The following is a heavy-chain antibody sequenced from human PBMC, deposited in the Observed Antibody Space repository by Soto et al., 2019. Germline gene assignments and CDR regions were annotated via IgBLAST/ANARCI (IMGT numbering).Heavy chain of an antibody. Sequence: QLQLQESGPGLVKPSETLSLTCTVSGGSISSSSYYWGWIRQPPGKGLEWIGRIYYSGSTYYNPSLKSRVTISVDTSKNQFSLKLSSVTAADTAVYYCASDILTGYHHSDYWGQGTLVTVSS. D-gene: IGHD3-9*01. J-gene: IGHJ4*02. CDR3: ASDILTGYHHSDY. V-gene: IGHV4-39*01. CDR1: GGSISSSSYY. CDR2: IYYSGST.